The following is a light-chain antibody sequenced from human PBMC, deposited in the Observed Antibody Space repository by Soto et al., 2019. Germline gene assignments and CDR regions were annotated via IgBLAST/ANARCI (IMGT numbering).Light chain of an antibody. CDR1: QSVSSN. CDR2: GGS. J-gene: IGKJ1*01. CDR3: QQYNNWPPT. V-gene: IGKV3-15*01. Sequence: EIVLTQSPGTLSLSLGERATLSCRASQSVSSNLAWYQQKPGQAPRLLIYGGSTRATGIPARFSGSGSGTEFTLTISSLQSEDFAVYYCQQYNNWPPTFGQGTKV.